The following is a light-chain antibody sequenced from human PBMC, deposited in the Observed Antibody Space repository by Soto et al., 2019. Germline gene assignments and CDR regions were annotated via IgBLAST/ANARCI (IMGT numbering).Light chain of an antibody. J-gene: IGLJ1*01. Sequence: QSALTHPPSASGSPGQSVTISCTGTSSDVGGHNYVSWYQQHPGKAPKLLIYEVSERPSGVPDRFSGSKSGNTASLTVSGLQTGDEADYYCSSYAGSNNFVFGTGTKLTVL. CDR1: SSDVGGHNY. CDR2: EVS. CDR3: SSYAGSNNFV. V-gene: IGLV2-8*01.